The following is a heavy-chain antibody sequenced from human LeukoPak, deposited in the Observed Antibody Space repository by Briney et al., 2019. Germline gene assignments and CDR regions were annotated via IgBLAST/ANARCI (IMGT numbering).Heavy chain of an antibody. CDR2: INWNGVHM. V-gene: IGHV3-43*02. CDR3: AKDFSADWLQFSNMDV. Sequence: TGGSLRLSCAGTGFTFNDYGMAWVRQAPGKGLEWVCGINWNGVHMEYSDSVKGRFTISRDNSKNSLYLQMDSLRTEDTALYYCAKDFSADWLQFSNMDVWGKGTTVTVSS. D-gene: IGHD3-9*01. CDR1: GFTFNDYG. J-gene: IGHJ6*03.